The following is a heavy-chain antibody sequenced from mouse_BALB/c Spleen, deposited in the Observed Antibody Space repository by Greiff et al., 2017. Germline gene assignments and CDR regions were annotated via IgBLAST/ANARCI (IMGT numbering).Heavy chain of an antibody. V-gene: IGHV1S135*01. CDR2: IDPYNGGT. D-gene: IGHD2-1*01. Sequence: EVKLVESGPELVKPGASVKVSCKASGYAFTSYNMYWVKQSHGKSLEWIGYIDPYNGGTSYNQKFKGKATLTVDKSSSTAYMHLNSLTSEDSAVYYCARCYYGNYDYFDYWGQGTTLTVSS. J-gene: IGHJ2*01. CDR3: ARCYYGNYDYFDY. CDR1: GYAFTSYN.